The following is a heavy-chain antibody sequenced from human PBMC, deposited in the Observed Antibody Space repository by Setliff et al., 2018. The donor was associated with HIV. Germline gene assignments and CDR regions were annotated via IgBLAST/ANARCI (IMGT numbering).Heavy chain of an antibody. CDR2: IRYDGSNK. Sequence: PGGSLRLSCAASGFTFNTYGMHWVRQAPGKGLEWVAFIRYDGSNKYYADSVKGRFTISRDNSKNTLYLQMDSLRGEDTAVYYCARGYYGSDLQNAMDVWGQGTTVTVSS. CDR3: ARGYYGSDLQNAMDV. D-gene: IGHD3-10*01. CDR1: GFTFNTYG. J-gene: IGHJ6*02. V-gene: IGHV3-30*02.